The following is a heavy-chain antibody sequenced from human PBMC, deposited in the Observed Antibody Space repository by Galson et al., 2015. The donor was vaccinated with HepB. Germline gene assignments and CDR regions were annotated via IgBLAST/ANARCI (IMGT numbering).Heavy chain of an antibody. D-gene: IGHD3-9*01. Sequence: AASGFTFSSYWMNWVRQAPGKGLEWVANIKQDGREKYYVDSVKGRFTVSRDNAENSLYLQMNNLRAEDTAMFYCARGRRGLRYFDWSTFDYWGQGALVTVSS. J-gene: IGHJ4*02. CDR1: GFTFSSYW. CDR2: IKQDGREK. CDR3: ARGRRGLRYFDWSTFDY. V-gene: IGHV3-7*03.